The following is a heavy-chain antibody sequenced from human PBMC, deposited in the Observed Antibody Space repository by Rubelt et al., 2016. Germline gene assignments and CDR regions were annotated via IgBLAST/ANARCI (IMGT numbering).Heavy chain of an antibody. CDR3: ARVIWGSGWSNNWFDP. D-gene: IGHD6-19*01. Sequence: QVQLVQSGSELKKPGASVKVSCKVSGYTFTSYAMHWVRQAPGQRLEWMGWINAGNGNTKYSQKVQGRVPITRDTAASAAYMELSSLRSEDTAVYYCARVIWGSGWSNNWFDPWGQGTLVTVSS. CDR2: INAGNGNT. V-gene: IGHV1-3*01. CDR1: GYTFTSYA. J-gene: IGHJ5*02.